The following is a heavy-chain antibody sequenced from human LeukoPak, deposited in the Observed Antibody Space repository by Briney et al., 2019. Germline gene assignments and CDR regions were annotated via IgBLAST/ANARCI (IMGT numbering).Heavy chain of an antibody. J-gene: IGHJ4*02. CDR2: ISSSGSTI. D-gene: IGHD5-12*01. V-gene: IGHV3-48*03. CDR1: GFTFSSYE. Sequence: GALRLSCAASGFTFSSYEMNWVRQAPGKGLEWVSYISSSGSTIYYADSVKGRFTISRDKSKNTLYLQMNSLRAEDTAVYYCAKGAYDYIEIAYFDYWGQGSLVTVSS. CDR3: AKGAYDYIEIAYFDY.